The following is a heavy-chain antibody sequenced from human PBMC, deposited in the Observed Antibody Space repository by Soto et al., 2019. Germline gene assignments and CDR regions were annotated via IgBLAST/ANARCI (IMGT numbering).Heavy chain of an antibody. CDR1: GFTFSSYG. J-gene: IGHJ5*02. V-gene: IGHV3-30*18. D-gene: IGHD2-2*01. Sequence: GGSLRLSCAASGFTFSSYGMHWVRQAPGKGLDWVAVISYDGSNKYYADSVRGRFTISRDNSKNTLYLQMNSLRAEDTAVYYCAKDNCISTSCYRLYNWFDPWGQGTLVTVSS. CDR3: AKDNCISTSCYRLYNWFDP. CDR2: ISYDGSNK.